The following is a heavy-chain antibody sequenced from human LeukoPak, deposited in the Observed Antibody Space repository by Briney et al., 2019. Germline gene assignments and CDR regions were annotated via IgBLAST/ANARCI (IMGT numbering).Heavy chain of an antibody. CDR3: AREELVYYYYGMDV. D-gene: IGHD1-7*01. J-gene: IGHJ6*02. CDR2: INPNSGGT. Sequence: ASVKVSCKASGYTFTGYYMHWVRQAPGQGLEWMGRINPNSGGTNYAQKFQGRVTMTRDTSISTAYMELSRLRSDDTAVYYCAREELVYYYYGMDVWGQGTTVTVS. CDR1: GYTFTGYY. V-gene: IGHV1-2*06.